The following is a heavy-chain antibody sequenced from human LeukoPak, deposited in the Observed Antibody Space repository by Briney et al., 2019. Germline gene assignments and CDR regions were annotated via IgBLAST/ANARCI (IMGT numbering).Heavy chain of an antibody. CDR1: GFSFSSYS. V-gene: IGHV3-21*01. Sequence: GGSLRLSCAASGFSFSSYSMNWVRQAPGKGLEWVSSISSGSKYIYNADSLKVRFTISRDNAKNSLYLQMNSLRAEDTAVYYCARALSYSYGSMDFWGQGTLVIVSS. D-gene: IGHD5-18*01. CDR3: ARALSYSYGSMDF. CDR2: ISSGSKYI. J-gene: IGHJ4*02.